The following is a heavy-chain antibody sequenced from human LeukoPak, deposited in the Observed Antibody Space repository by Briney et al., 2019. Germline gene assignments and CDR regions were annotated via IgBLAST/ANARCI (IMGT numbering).Heavy chain of an antibody. V-gene: IGHV4-34*01. CDR2: IYHSGST. CDR3: ARVAWVRGVYYYYYYMDV. Sequence: SETLSLTCAVYGGSFSGYYWGWIRLPPGKGLQWIGSIYHSGSTYYNPSLKSRVTISVDTSKNQFSLKLSSVTAADTAVYYCARVAWVRGVYYYYYYMDVWGKGTTVTISS. CDR1: GGSFSGYY. D-gene: IGHD3-10*01. J-gene: IGHJ6*03.